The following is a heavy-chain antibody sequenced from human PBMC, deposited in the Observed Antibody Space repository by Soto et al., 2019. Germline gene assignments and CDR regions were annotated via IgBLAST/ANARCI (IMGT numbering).Heavy chain of an antibody. V-gene: IGHV1-2*04. Sequence: ASVKVSCKASGYTFTGYYMHWVRQAPGQGLEWMGWVNPNSGGTNYAQKFQGWVTMTRDTSISTAYMELSRLRSDDTAVYYCARVGSRYYYGMDVWGKGTTVTVSS. J-gene: IGHJ6*04. CDR1: GYTFTGYY. CDR3: ARVGSRYYYGMDV. D-gene: IGHD2-15*01. CDR2: VNPNSGGT.